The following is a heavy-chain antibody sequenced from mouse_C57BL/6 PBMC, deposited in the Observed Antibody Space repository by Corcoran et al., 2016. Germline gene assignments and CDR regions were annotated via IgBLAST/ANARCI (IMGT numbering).Heavy chain of an antibody. V-gene: IGHV1-76*01. CDR1: GYTFTDYY. D-gene: IGHD1-1*01. CDR3: AVGVITTVVDWYFDV. Sequence: QVQLKQSGAELVRPGASVKLSCKASGYTFTDYYINWVKQRPGQGLEWIARIYPGSGNTYYNEKFKGKATLTAEKSSSTAYMQLSSLTSEDSAVYFCAVGVITTVVDWYFDVWGTGTTVTVSS. CDR2: IYPGSGNT. J-gene: IGHJ1*03.